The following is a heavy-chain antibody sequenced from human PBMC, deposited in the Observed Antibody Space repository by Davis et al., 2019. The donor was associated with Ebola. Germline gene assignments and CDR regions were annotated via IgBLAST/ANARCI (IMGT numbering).Heavy chain of an antibody. CDR2: ISAYNGNT. V-gene: IGHV1-18*01. D-gene: IGHD5-12*01. J-gene: IGHJ6*02. CDR3: ARRGYSGYAGGGYYYYYGMDV. CDR1: GYTFTSYG. Sequence: ASVKVSCKTSGYTFTSYGISWVRQAPGQGLEWMGWISAYNGNTNYAQKLQGRVTMTTDTSTSTAYMELRSLRSDDTAVYYCARRGYSGYAGGGYYYYYGMDVWGQGTTVTVSS.